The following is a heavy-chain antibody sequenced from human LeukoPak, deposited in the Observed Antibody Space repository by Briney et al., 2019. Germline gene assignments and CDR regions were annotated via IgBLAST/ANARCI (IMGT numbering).Heavy chain of an antibody. V-gene: IGHV4-39*06. CDR3: ARVGSSGYYYGSWFDP. Sequence: PSETLSLTCTVSGGSISSSSYYWGWIRQPPGKGLEWNRSIYYSGSTYYNPSLKSRVTISVDTSKNQFPLKLSSVTAADTAVYYCARVGSSGYYYGSWFDPWGQGTLVTVSS. CDR1: GGSISSSSYY. D-gene: IGHD3-22*01. J-gene: IGHJ5*02. CDR2: IYYSGST.